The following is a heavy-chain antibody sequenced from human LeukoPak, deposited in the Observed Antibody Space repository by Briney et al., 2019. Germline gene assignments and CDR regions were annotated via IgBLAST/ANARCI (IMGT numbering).Heavy chain of an antibody. Sequence: SETLSLTCTVSGGSISGYYWSWIRQPPGKGLEWIGYMHYSGSTNYNPSLKSRVAISVDTSKNQLSLKLSSVTAADTAVYFCARLISPRTAFDYWGQGTLATVSS. J-gene: IGHJ4*02. CDR1: GGSISGYY. V-gene: IGHV4-59*08. CDR2: MHYSGST. D-gene: IGHD6-6*01. CDR3: ARLISPRTAFDY.